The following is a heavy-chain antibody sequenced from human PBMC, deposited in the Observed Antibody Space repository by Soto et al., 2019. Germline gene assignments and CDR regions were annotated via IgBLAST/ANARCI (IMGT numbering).Heavy chain of an antibody. CDR1: GYIFTDYY. D-gene: IGHD3-10*01. J-gene: IGHJ4*02. CDR2: INAKNGGT. CDR3: AREYRSRTMVHPVY. Sequence: ASVKVSCKASGYIFTDYYMHWVRQAPGQGLEWMGWINAKNGGTNYAQKFQGRVTLTRDTSISTAYMELNTLRSDDTAVYYCAREYRSRTMVHPVYWGQGALVTVSS. V-gene: IGHV1-2*02.